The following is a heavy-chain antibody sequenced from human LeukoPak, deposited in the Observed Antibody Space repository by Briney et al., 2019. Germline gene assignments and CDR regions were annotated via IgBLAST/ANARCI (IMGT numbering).Heavy chain of an antibody. J-gene: IGHJ5*02. CDR2: IYYSGST. CDR1: GGSISSYY. V-gene: IGHV4-59*01. CDR3: ARVRGGVTGWFDP. Sequence: SETLSLTCTVSGGSISSYYWSWIRQPPGKGLEWIGYIYYSGSTNYNPSLKSRVTMSVDTSKNQFSLKLSSVTAADTAVYYCARVRGGVTGWFDPWGQGTLVTVSS. D-gene: IGHD3-16*01.